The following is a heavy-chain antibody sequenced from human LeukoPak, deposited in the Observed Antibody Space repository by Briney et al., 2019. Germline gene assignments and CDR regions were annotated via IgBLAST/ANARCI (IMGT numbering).Heavy chain of an antibody. Sequence: APVKVSCSASGYTFASYGISWVRHAPGQGLEWMGWISAYNGNTHSAQKLPGRVPMTTDTSTTTDTMELRSKNSDATATYYYASPLATAGVYYFVYWGQGTLVTVSS. J-gene: IGHJ4*02. CDR2: ISAYNGNT. CDR1: GYTFASYG. CDR3: ASPLATAGVYYFVY. V-gene: IGHV1-18*01. D-gene: IGHD6-25*01.